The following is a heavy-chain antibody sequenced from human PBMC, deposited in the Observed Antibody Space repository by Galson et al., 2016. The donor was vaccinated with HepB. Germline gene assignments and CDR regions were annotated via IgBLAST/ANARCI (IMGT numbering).Heavy chain of an antibody. J-gene: IGHJ6*02. Sequence: SETLSLTCTVSGGSISSSSYYWGWIRQPPGKGLEWIGSIYYSGSTYYNPSLKSRVTISRDKSNNQFSLNLSSVTAADTGLYFCARAAALRFFLKYGMDVWGQGTTVTVAS. V-gene: IGHV4-39*07. CDR3: ARAAALRFFLKYGMDV. CDR2: IYYSGST. D-gene: IGHD3-3*01. CDR1: GGSISSSSYY.